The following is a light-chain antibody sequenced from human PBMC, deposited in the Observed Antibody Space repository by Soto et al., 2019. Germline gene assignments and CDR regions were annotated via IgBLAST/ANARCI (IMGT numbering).Light chain of an antibody. V-gene: IGLV2-23*02. CDR1: SSDVGSYNL. CDR3: CSYAGSNTHV. CDR2: EVT. J-gene: IGLJ1*01. Sequence: SALTQPASVSGSPGQSITISCTGSSSDVGSYNLVSWYQQHPGKAPKLMIYEVTKRPSGFSNRFSGSKSGNTASLTISGLQAEDEADYYCCSYAGSNTHVFGTATKVTV.